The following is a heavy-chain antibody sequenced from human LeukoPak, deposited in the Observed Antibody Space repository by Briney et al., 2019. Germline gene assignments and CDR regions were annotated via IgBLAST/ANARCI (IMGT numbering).Heavy chain of an antibody. V-gene: IGHV3-48*04. Sequence: GGSLRLSCVGSGFTFSSYWMTWVRQAPGKGLEWVSYISSSGSTIYYADSVKGRFTISRDNAKNSLYLQMNSLRAEDTAVYYCARDPALLPHCSGGSCYDYYYYMDVWGKGTTVTVSS. CDR2: ISSSGSTI. J-gene: IGHJ6*03. CDR3: ARDPALLPHCSGGSCYDYYYYMDV. D-gene: IGHD2-15*01. CDR1: GFTFSSYW.